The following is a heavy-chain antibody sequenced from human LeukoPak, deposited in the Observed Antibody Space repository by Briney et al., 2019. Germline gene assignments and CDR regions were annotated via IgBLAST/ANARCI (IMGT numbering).Heavy chain of an antibody. J-gene: IGHJ4*02. CDR1: GGSISSGSYY. D-gene: IGHD1-1*01. V-gene: IGHV4-61*02. CDR2: IYTSGST. CDR3: ARRAYSAAYWKHFDY. Sequence: PSQTLSLTCTVSGGSISSGSYYWSWIRQPAGTGLEWIGRIYTSGSTNYNPSLKSRVTISVDTSKNQFSLKLNSVTAADTAVYFCARRAYSAAYWKHFDYWGQGTLVTVSS.